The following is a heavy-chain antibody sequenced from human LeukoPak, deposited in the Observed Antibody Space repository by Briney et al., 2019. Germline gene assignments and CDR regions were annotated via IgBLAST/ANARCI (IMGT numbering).Heavy chain of an antibody. Sequence: PSETLSLTCTVSGGSISSSSYYWGWIRQPPGKGLEWIGSIYYSGTTHYNPSLKSRVTISVDTSKNQFSLKLSSVTAADTAVYYCARSIYVVPAIEVWGQGTLVTVSS. CDR3: ARSIYVVPAIEV. J-gene: IGHJ4*02. CDR2: IYYSGTT. V-gene: IGHV4-39*07. D-gene: IGHD3-10*02. CDR1: GGSISSSSYY.